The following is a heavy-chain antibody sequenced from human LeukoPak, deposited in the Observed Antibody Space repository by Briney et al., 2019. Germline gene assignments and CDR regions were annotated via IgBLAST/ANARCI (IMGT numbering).Heavy chain of an antibody. D-gene: IGHD2-8*01. J-gene: IGHJ4*02. Sequence: SETLSLTCTVSGYSISSGYYWGWIRQPPGKGLEWIGSIYHSGRTYYNPSLKSRVTISVDTSKNQFSLKLSSVTAADTAVCYCASGTLMVYVDYWGQGTLVTVSS. V-gene: IGHV4-38-2*02. CDR3: ASGTLMVYVDY. CDR1: GYSISSGYY. CDR2: IYHSGRT.